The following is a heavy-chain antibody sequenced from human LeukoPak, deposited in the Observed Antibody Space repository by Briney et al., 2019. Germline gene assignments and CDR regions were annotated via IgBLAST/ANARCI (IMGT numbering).Heavy chain of an antibody. J-gene: IGHJ4*02. D-gene: IGHD3-16*01. CDR1: GFTFSSYA. Sequence: GGSLRPSCAASGFTFSSYAMSWVRQAPGKGLEWVSAISGSGGSTYYADSVKGRFTISRDNSKNTLYLQMNSLRAEDTAVYYCAKAGPVGGYQDYFDYWGQGTLVTVSS. V-gene: IGHV3-23*01. CDR3: AKAGPVGGYQDYFDY. CDR2: ISGSGGST.